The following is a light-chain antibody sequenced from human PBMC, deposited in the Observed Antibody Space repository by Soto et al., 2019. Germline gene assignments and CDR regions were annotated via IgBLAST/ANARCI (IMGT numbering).Light chain of an antibody. Sequence: EIVLTQSPATLSLSPGERATLSCRASQSVSSYLAWYQQKPGQAPRLLINNAFNRATGIPARFSGSGSGTDFTLTISSLEPEDFAVYYCQQYNNWPLTFGGGTKVDIK. V-gene: IGKV3-11*01. J-gene: IGKJ4*01. CDR1: QSVSSY. CDR2: NAF. CDR3: QQYNNWPLT.